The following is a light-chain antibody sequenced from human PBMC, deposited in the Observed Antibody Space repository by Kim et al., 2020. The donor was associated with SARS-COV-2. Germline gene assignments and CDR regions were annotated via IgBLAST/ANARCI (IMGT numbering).Light chain of an antibody. V-gene: IGLV10-54*01. CDR2: RNN. CDR1: SDNVGNQG. J-gene: IGLJ2*01. CDR3: TTWDTSLNSQV. Sequence: QTATLTCPGNSDNVGNQGATWLQQHQGHPPKLLSFRNNNRPPGISERFSASRSGNTAFLTIAGLQPDDETDYYCTTWDTSLNSQVFGGGTQLTVL.